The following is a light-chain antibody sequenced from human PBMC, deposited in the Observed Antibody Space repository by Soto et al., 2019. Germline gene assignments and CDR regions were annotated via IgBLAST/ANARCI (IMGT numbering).Light chain of an antibody. V-gene: IGLV2-23*01. J-gene: IGLJ3*02. CDR2: EDS. Sequence: QSALTQPASVSGSPGQSITISCTGTSSYVGSHNLVSWYQQHPGKAPKIIISEDSKRPSGISNRFSGSKSGNTASLTISGLQDEDEADYYCCSYASGSTWVFGGGTKLTVL. CDR3: CSYASGSTWV. CDR1: SSYVGSHNL.